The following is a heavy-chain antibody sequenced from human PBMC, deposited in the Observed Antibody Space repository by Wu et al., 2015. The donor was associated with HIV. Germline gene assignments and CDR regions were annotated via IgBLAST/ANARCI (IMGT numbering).Heavy chain of an antibody. J-gene: IGHJ6*02. V-gene: IGHV1-69*01. CDR2: TA. D-gene: IGHD2-2*01. Sequence: TANYAQKFQGRVTITADESTSTAYMELSSLRSEDTAVYYCARDGDPFPAAMGYGMDVWGQGTTVTVSS. CDR3: ARDGDPFPAAMGYGMDV.